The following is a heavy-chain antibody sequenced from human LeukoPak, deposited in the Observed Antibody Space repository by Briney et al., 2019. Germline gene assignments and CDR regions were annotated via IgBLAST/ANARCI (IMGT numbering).Heavy chain of an antibody. D-gene: IGHD6-13*01. J-gene: IGHJ4*02. Sequence: GGSLRLSCAASGFSFSTYWTSWVRQTPEKGLEFVANIDQGGSVRNYMDSLKGRCTISRDNAKKSLYLEINSLRADDTAVYYCARDPESSSFDLWGQGTLVTVSS. V-gene: IGHV3-7*01. CDR2: IDQGGSVR. CDR1: GFSFSTYW. CDR3: ARDPESSSFDL.